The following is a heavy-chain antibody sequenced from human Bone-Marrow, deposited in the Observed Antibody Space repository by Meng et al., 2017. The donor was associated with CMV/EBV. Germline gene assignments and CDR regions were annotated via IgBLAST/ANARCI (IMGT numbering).Heavy chain of an antibody. CDR2: VNSDATST. J-gene: IGHJ6*02. Sequence: GESLKISRAASGFTFRTYWMHWVRQVPGKGLVWVSRVNSDATSTSYADSVKGRFTISRDNAKNTLFLQMTSLRVEDTAVYYCARGGVTTTGTTSYYYGMDVWGRGTTVTVSS. V-gene: IGHV3-74*01. D-gene: IGHD1-1*01. CDR3: ARGGVTTTGTTSYYYGMDV. CDR1: GFTFRTYW.